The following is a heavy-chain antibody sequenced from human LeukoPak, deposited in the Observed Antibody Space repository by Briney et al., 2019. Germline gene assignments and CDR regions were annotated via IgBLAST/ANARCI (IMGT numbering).Heavy chain of an antibody. V-gene: IGHV3-23*01. J-gene: IGHJ4*02. CDR1: GFTFSSYA. CDR3: AKDLVYYDSSGYLFDY. CDR2: FIGSGGST. D-gene: IGHD3-22*01. Sequence: GGSLRLSCAASGFTFSSYAMSWVRQAPGKGLGWVSAFIGSGGSTYYADSVKGRFTISRDNSKNTLYLQMNSLRAEDTAVYYCAKDLVYYDSSGYLFDYWGQGTLVTVSS.